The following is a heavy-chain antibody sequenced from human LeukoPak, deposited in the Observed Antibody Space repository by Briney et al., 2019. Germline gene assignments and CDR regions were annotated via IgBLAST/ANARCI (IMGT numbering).Heavy chain of an antibody. D-gene: IGHD2-21*02. CDR1: GGSISSSNW. V-gene: IGHV4-4*02. CDR2: IYHSGST. Sequence: SGTLSLTCAVSGGSISSSNWWSWVRQPPGKGLEWIGEIYHSGSTNYNPSLKSRVTISVDKSKNQFSLKLSSVTAADTAVYYCARAYCGGDCHLYFDLWGRGTLVTVSS. CDR3: ARAYCGGDCHLYFDL. J-gene: IGHJ2*01.